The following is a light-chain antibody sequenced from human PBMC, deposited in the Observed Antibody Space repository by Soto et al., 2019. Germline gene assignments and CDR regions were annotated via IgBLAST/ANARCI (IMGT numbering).Light chain of an antibody. CDR1: SSNIGAGFD. CDR3: QSYDNTLSGSGV. V-gene: IGLV1-40*01. J-gene: IGLJ3*02. CDR2: GNS. Sequence: QSVLTQPPSVSGAPGQRVTISCTGSSSNIGAGFDVHWYQQFPGTAPKLLIYGNSNRPSGVPDRFSGSKSGTSASLAITGLQAEDEADYYCQSYDNTLSGSGVFGGGTQLTVL.